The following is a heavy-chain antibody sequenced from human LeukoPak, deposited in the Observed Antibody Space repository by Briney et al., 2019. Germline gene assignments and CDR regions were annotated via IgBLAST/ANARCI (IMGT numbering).Heavy chain of an antibody. J-gene: IGHJ4*02. CDR3: AKDLGGGSSD. CDR1: GFTFSTYA. CDR2: ISGSGGST. Sequence: GGSLRLSCAASGFTFSTYAMSWVRQAPGKGLEWVSAISGSGGSTYYADSVKGRFTISRDKSKNTLYLQMDSLRAEDTAVYYCAKDLGGGSSDWGQGTLVTVSS. V-gene: IGHV3-23*01. D-gene: IGHD2-15*01.